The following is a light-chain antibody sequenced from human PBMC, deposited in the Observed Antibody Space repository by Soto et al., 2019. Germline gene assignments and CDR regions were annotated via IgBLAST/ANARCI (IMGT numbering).Light chain of an antibody. CDR3: QHYNNWPPWT. CDR2: RAS. CDR1: QSISNN. V-gene: IGKV3-15*01. J-gene: IGKJ1*01. Sequence: IVMTQSTATLSGSPGERATLSCRASQSISNNLAWYQQKPGQAPRLLIYRASTRATGIPVRFSGSGSGTDFTLTISSLQSEDFAVYYCQHYNNWPPWTFGQGTKVEIK.